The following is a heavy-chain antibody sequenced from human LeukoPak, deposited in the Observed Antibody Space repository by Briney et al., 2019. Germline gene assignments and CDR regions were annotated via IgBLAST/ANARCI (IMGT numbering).Heavy chain of an antibody. J-gene: IGHJ4*02. D-gene: IGHD5-12*01. CDR3: AGGGGYSGYDLGDTEMDAFDN. CDR1: GFTVSSNY. CDR2: IYGTSST. V-gene: IGHV3-53*01. Sequence: GGSLRLSCAASGFTVSSNYMNWVRQAPGKGLEWVSVIYGTSSTYYADSVRGRFTISRDNSRNTLYLQMNSLRPEDTAVYYCAGGGGYSGYDLGDTEMDAFDNWGQGTLVTVSS.